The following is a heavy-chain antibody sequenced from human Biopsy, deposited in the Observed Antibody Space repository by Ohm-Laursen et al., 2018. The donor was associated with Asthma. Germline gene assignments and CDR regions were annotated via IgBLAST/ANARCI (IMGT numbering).Heavy chain of an antibody. Sequence: SSLRLSCAASGSTFSTYAMHWVRQAPGKGLEWVAVISYDGSNKYYTDSVKGRFTISRDNSKNTLYLQMNSLRGDDTAVYYCARDMNRDGWYFDYWGQGTLVTVSS. V-gene: IGHV3-30-3*01. CDR3: ARDMNRDGWYFDY. CDR1: GSTFSTYA. J-gene: IGHJ4*02. CDR2: ISYDGSNK. D-gene: IGHD5-24*01.